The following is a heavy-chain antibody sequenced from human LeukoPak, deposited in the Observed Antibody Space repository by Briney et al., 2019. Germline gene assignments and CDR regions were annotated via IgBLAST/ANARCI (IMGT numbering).Heavy chain of an antibody. J-gene: IGHJ4*02. CDR2: IYTSGST. Sequence: SETLSLTCTVSGGSISSGSYYWSWIRQPAGKGLEWIGRIYTSGSTNYNPSLKSRVTISVDTSKNQFSLKLSSVTAADTAVYYCAREPDYVWGSYRYTPILWGQGTLVTVSS. V-gene: IGHV4-61*02. CDR3: AREPDYVWGSYRYTPIL. D-gene: IGHD3-16*02. CDR1: GGSISSGSYY.